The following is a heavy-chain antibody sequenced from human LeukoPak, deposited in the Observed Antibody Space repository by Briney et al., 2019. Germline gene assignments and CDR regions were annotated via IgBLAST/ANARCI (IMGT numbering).Heavy chain of an antibody. CDR1: GFTFSEHW. CDR3: TRDRGWYRLDL. J-gene: IGHJ5*02. CDR2: IKQDGSEK. V-gene: IGHV3-7*01. D-gene: IGHD6-19*01. Sequence: GGSLRLSCAASGFTFSEHWMNWVRQAPGKGLEWVATIKQDGSEKYYVDSVKGRFTISRDNAMNSLFLRMNSLRADDTAVYYCTRDRGWYRLDLWGQGALVTVSS.